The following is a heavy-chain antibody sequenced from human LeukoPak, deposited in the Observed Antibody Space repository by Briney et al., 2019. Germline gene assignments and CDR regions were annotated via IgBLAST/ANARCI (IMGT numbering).Heavy chain of an antibody. CDR3: AKDLTGWIQLWLD. Sequence: GGSLRLSCAASGFTFSSYAMSWVRQAPGKGLEWVSAISGSGGSTYYTDSVKGRFTISRDNSKNTLYLQMNSLRAEDTAVYYCAKDLTGWIQLWLDWGQGTLVTVSS. CDR1: GFTFSSYA. J-gene: IGHJ4*02. CDR2: ISGSGGST. D-gene: IGHD5-18*01. V-gene: IGHV3-23*01.